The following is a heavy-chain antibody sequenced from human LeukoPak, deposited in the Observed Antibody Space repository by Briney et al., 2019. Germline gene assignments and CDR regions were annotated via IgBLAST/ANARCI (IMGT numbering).Heavy chain of an antibody. V-gene: IGHV4-39*01. CDR1: GGSISSSSYY. J-gene: IGHJ4*02. CDR2: IYYAGDT. Sequence: SETLSLTCTVSGGSISSSSYYWGWIRQPPGKGLEWIGTIYYAGDTYYNPSLKSRVTMSVDTSKNQLFLQLTSVTAADGAVYYCARRTGLFAPAGSDWGQGTLVIVSS. CDR3: ARRTGLFAPAGSD. D-gene: IGHD6-13*01.